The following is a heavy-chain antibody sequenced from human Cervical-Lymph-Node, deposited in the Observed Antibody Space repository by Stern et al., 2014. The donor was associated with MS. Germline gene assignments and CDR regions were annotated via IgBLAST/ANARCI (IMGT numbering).Heavy chain of an antibody. D-gene: IGHD4-17*01. CDR1: GASVSGGNYD. CDR3: ARERQGDYGDYFDF. V-gene: IGHV4-61*02. J-gene: IGHJ4*02. CDR2: ISTSGSP. Sequence: QLQLQESGPGLVKPSQTLSLTCTVSGASVSGGNYDWSWIRPSAGKGLEWIGRISTSGSPTYNPSLKSRVTISEDTSKNQLSVTLTSVTAADTAMYFCARERQGDYGDYFDFWGQGTLVTVSS.